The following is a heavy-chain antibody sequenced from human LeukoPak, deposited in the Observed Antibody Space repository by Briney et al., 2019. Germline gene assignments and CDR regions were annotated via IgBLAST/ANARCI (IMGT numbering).Heavy chain of an antibody. Sequence: GGSLRLSCAASGFTFSDYYMSWIRQAPGKGLEWVSYISSSSSYTNYADSVKGRFTISRDNAKNSLYLQMNSLRAEDTAVYYCARSRRVGGVIVPFDYWGQGTLVTVSS. J-gene: IGHJ4*02. CDR1: GFTFSDYY. CDR2: ISSSSSYT. V-gene: IGHV3-11*06. D-gene: IGHD3-16*02. CDR3: ARSRRVGGVIVPFDY.